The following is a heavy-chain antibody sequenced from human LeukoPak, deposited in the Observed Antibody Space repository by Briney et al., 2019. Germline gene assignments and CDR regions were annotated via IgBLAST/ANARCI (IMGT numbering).Heavy chain of an antibody. CDR3: AREKDDYGDYVAFDI. Sequence: PSETLSLTCTVSGGSISSYYWSWIRQPAGKGLEWIGRIYTSGSTNYNPSLKSRVTMSVDTSKNQFSLKLSPVTAADTAVYYCAREKDDYGDYVAFDIWGQGTMVTVSS. CDR1: GGSISSYY. J-gene: IGHJ3*02. CDR2: IYTSGST. V-gene: IGHV4-4*07. D-gene: IGHD4-17*01.